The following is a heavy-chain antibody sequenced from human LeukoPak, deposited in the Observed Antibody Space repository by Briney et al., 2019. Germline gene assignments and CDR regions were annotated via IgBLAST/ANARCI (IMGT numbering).Heavy chain of an antibody. J-gene: IGHJ4*02. CDR3: ARLYGGYGDYYFDY. V-gene: IGHV3-74*01. Sequence: GGSLRLSCAASGFTFRSYWMHWVRQAPGKGLVWVSRINSDGSSTSYADTVKGRFTISRDNAKNTLYPQMNSLRAEDTAVYYCARLYGGYGDYYFDYWGQGTLVTVSS. CDR1: GFTFRSYW. D-gene: IGHD4-17*01. CDR2: INSDGSST.